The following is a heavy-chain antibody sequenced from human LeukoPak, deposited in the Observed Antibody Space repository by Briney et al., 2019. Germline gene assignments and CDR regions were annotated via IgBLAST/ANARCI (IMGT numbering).Heavy chain of an antibody. V-gene: IGHV1-69*01. D-gene: IGHD2-15*01. CDR1: GGTFSSYA. J-gene: IGHJ4*02. Sequence: SVKVSCKASGGTFSSYAISWVRQAPGQGLEWMGGIIPIFGTANYAQKFQGRVTITADESTSTAYMELSSLRSEDTAVYYCAREDAYCSGGSCFHYFDYWGQGTLVTVSS. CDR2: IIPIFGTA. CDR3: AREDAYCSGGSCFHYFDY.